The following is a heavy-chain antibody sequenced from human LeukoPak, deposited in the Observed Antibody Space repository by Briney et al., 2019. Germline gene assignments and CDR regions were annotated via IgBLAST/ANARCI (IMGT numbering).Heavy chain of an antibody. CDR2: TNPNSGNT. D-gene: IGHD1-26*01. CDR1: GYTFTSYD. J-gene: IGHJ6*02. Sequence: ASVKVSCKASGYTFTSYDINWVRQATGQGLEWMGWTNPNSGNTGYAQKFQGRVTMTRNTSISTAYMELSSLRSEDTAVYYCARGGSYRCYYYGMDVWGQGTTVTVSS. V-gene: IGHV1-8*01. CDR3: ARGGSYRCYYYGMDV.